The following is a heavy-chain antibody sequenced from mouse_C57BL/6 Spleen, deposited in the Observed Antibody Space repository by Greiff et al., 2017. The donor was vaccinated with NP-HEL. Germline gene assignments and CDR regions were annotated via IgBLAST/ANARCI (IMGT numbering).Heavy chain of an antibody. D-gene: IGHD2-5*01. CDR1: GFTFSDYG. Sequence: EVQVVESGGGLVKPGGSLKLSCAASGFTFSDYGMHWVRQAPEKGLEWVAYISSGSSTTYYADTVKGRFTISRDNAKNTLFLQMTSLRSEDTAMYYCAREKWYSNYEAWFAYWGQGTLVTVSA. CDR2: ISSGSSTT. V-gene: IGHV5-17*01. J-gene: IGHJ3*01. CDR3: AREKWYSNYEAWFAY.